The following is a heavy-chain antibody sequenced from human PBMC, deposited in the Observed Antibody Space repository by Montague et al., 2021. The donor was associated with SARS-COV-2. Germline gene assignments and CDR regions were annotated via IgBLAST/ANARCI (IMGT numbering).Heavy chain of an antibody. CDR3: VSSYYYGSGTYVYNYYMDV. D-gene: IGHD3-10*01. CDR1: GGSFSDYY. CDR2: INHSGST. V-gene: IGHV4-34*01. Sequence: SETLSLTCAVYGGSFSDYYWSWIRQPPGKGLEWIGEINHSGSTNYNPSLKSRVTISVDTSKNQFSLKLSSVTAADTAVYYCVSSYYYGSGTYVYNYYMDVWGKGTTVTVSS. J-gene: IGHJ6*03.